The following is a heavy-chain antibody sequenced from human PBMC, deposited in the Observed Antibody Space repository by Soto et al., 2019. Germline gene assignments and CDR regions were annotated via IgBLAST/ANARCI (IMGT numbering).Heavy chain of an antibody. J-gene: IGHJ4*02. Sequence: GGSLRLSCAASGFTVSSNYMNWVRQAPGKGLEWLPIIYSDGTTYYADSVKGRFTISRDNFKNTLYLQMNNLRAEDTAVYYCAILSNWGQGTLVTSPQ. CDR1: GFTVSSNY. CDR2: IYSDGTT. V-gene: IGHV3-53*01. CDR3: AILSN. D-gene: IGHD6-6*01.